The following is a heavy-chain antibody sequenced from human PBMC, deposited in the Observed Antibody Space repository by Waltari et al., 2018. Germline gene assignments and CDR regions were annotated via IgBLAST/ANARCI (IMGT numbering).Heavy chain of an antibody. CDR1: GFTFSSYN. J-gene: IGHJ4*02. D-gene: IGHD7-27*01. CDR2: ISSSSSYT. Sequence: EVQLVESGGGLVKPGGYLRLSCAASGFTFSSYNMNWVRQAPGKGLEWVSSISSSSSYTHYADSVKGRFTISRDNAKNSLYLQMNSLRAEDTAVYYCATGGWGFYFDYWGPGTLVTVSS. CDR3: ATGGWGFYFDY. V-gene: IGHV3-21*01.